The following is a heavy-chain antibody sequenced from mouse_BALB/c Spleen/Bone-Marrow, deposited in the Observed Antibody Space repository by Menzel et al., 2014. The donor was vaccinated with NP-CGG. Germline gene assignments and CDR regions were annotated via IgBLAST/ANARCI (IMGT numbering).Heavy chain of an antibody. CDR3: AREVRDDYAMDY. Sequence: VKVVESGAELVRPGVSVKISCKGSGYTFTDYAMHWVKQSHAKSLEWIGAISTYYGDASYNQKFKGKATMTVDKSSSTAYMELARLTSEDSAIYYCAREVRDDYAMDYWGQGTSVTVSS. CDR1: GYTFTDYA. CDR2: ISTYYGDA. J-gene: IGHJ4*01. D-gene: IGHD2-14*01. V-gene: IGHV1S137*01.